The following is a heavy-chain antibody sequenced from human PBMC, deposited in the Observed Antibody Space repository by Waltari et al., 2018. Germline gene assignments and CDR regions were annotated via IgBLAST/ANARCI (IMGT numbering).Heavy chain of an antibody. CDR2: ISGMGGST. V-gene: IGHV3-23*01. CDR1: GFTFSSYA. J-gene: IGHJ2*01. CDR3: AKDRYLDWYFDL. Sequence: EVQLLESEGGLVQPGGSLRLSCAASGFTFSSYAMSWVRQAPGTGLEWVSAISGMGGSTYYADSVKGRFTISRDNSKNTLYLQMNSLRAEDTAVYYCAKDRYLDWYFDLWGRGTLVTVSS. D-gene: IGHD3-16*02.